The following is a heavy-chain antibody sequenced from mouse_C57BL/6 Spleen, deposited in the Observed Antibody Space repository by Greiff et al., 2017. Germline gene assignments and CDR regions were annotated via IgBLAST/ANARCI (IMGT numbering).Heavy chain of an antibody. D-gene: IGHD2-2*01. J-gene: IGHJ3*01. CDR2: IYPSDSET. V-gene: IGHV1-61*01. Sequence: QVQLQQPGAELVRPGSSVKLSCKASGYTFTSYWMDWVKQRPGQGLEWIGNIYPSDSETHYNQKFKDKATLTVDKSSSTAYMQLSSLTSEDSAVYYCARPYGYGTGAWLAYWGQGTLVTVSA. CDR1: GYTFTSYW. CDR3: ARPYGYGTGAWLAY.